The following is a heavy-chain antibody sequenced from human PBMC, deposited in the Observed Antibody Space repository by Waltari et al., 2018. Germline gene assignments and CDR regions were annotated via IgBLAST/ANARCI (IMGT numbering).Heavy chain of an antibody. CDR3: ASTLNQPSVTPFDY. CDR1: GYSISSGYY. J-gene: IGHJ4*02. V-gene: IGHV4-38-2*01. D-gene: IGHD4-17*01. CDR2: IYHSGST. Sequence: QVQLQESGPGLVKPSETLSLTCAVSGYSISSGYYWGWIRQPPGKGLEWIGSIYHSGSTYYNPSLKSRVTISVDTSKNQFSLKLSSVTAADTAVYYCASTLNQPSVTPFDYWGQGTLVTVSS.